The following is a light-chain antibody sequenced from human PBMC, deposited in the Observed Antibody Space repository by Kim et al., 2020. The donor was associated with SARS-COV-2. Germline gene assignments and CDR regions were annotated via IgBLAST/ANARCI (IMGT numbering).Light chain of an antibody. CDR2: GKN. J-gene: IGLJ2*01. CDR1: SLRSYY. Sequence: VALGQNVRITCQGDSLRSYYATWYHQKPGQAPILVIYGKNNRPSGIPDRFSGSSSGNTASLTITGTQAGDEADYYCNSRDSNNNVLFGGGTQLTVL. CDR3: NSRDSNNNVL. V-gene: IGLV3-19*01.